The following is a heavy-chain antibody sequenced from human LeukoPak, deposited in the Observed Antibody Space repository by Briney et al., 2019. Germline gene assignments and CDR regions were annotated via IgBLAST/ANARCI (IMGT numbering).Heavy chain of an antibody. CDR2: INHSGST. J-gene: IGHJ3*02. Sequence: PSETLSLTCAVYGLSFSGYYWSWIRQPPGKGLEWIGEINHSGSTNYNPSLKSRVTISVDTSKNQFSLKLSSVTAADTAVYYCARGPSRGRYGDYYYYLSGHGAFDIWGQGTMVTVSS. V-gene: IGHV4-34*01. CDR1: GLSFSGYY. CDR3: ARGPSRGRYGDYYYYLSGHGAFDI. D-gene: IGHD4-17*01.